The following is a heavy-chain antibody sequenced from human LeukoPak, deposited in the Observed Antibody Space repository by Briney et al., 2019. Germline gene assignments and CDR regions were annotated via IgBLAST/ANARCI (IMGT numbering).Heavy chain of an antibody. Sequence: TGGSLRLSCAASGFMFSGHNMNWVRQAPGKGLEWISYISSAGSNIYYADSVKGRFTISRDNAKNSLYQQMNSLRAEDTAVYYCAREISSGWSFDYWGQGTLVTVSS. J-gene: IGHJ4*02. CDR2: ISSAGSNI. D-gene: IGHD6-19*01. CDR1: GFMFSGHN. CDR3: AREISSGWSFDY. V-gene: IGHV3-48*03.